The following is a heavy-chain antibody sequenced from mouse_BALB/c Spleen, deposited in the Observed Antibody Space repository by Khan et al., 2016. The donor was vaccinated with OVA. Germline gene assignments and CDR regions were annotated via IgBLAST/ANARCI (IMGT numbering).Heavy chain of an antibody. Sequence: QVQLKESGPGLVQPSQSLSITCTVSGFSLTSYGVHWVRQSPGKGLEWLGVIWSGGSTDYYAAFISRLSTSKHNSKSQVFLKMNSLQANDTAIYYYARRGYYYGRGAWFAYWGQGTLVTVSA. CDR3: ARRGYYYGRGAWFAY. V-gene: IGHV2-2*02. J-gene: IGHJ3*01. D-gene: IGHD1-1*01. CDR1: GFSLTSYG. CDR2: IWSGGST.